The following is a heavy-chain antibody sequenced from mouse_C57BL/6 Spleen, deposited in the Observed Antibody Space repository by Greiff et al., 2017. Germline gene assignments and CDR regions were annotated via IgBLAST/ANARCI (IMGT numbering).Heavy chain of an antibody. Sequence: QVQLQQSGAELVRPGTSVKVSCKASGYAFTNYLIEWVKQRPGQGLEWIGVINPGSGGTNYNEKFKGKATLTADKSSSTAYMQLSSLTSEHSAVYFCARERTMALFDYWGQGTTLTVST. CDR2: INPGSGGT. CDR1: GYAFTNYL. D-gene: IGHD1-1*02. J-gene: IGHJ2*01. V-gene: IGHV1-54*01. CDR3: ARERTMALFDY.